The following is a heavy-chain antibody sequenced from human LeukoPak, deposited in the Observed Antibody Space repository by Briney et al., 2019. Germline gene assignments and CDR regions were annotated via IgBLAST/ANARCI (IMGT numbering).Heavy chain of an antibody. CDR2: ISANNGET. CDR3: ARVPPSAHQLLSSDY. J-gene: IGHJ4*02. D-gene: IGHD2-2*01. CDR1: GYSFTNYG. Sequence: GESLKISCRGSGYSFTNYGISWVRQAPGQGLEWMAWISANNGETRYAQNLQGRLTMTTDTSTSTAYMELRSLRPDDTAVYYCARVPPSAHQLLSSDYWGQGTQVTVSS. V-gene: IGHV1-18*04.